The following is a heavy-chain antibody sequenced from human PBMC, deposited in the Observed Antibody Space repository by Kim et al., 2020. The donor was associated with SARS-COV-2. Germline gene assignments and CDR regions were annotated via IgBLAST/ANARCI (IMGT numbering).Heavy chain of an antibody. Sequence: YPPNVQDRDPHTADESTSTAYMGLSSLRSEDTAVYYCARGAGGDPYYFDYWGQGTLVTVSS. D-gene: IGHD2-21*02. J-gene: IGHJ4*02. CDR3: ARGAGGDPYYFDY. V-gene: IGHV1-69*01.